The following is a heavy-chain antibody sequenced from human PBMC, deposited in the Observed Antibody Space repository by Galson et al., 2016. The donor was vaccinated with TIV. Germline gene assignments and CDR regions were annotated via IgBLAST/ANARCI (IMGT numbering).Heavy chain of an antibody. CDR3: AKDRVKTVFGAGLFDF. V-gene: IGHV3-23*01. D-gene: IGHD3-3*01. J-gene: IGHJ4*02. Sequence: SLRLSCAASGFTFTTYAMNWVRQAPGKGLEWVSSISFTGGSTYYADSVKGRFTVSRDNSKNTVYLQMNRLRTDDTATYFCAKDRVKTVFGAGLFDFWGQGTRLTVSS. CDR2: ISFTGGST. CDR1: GFTFTTYA.